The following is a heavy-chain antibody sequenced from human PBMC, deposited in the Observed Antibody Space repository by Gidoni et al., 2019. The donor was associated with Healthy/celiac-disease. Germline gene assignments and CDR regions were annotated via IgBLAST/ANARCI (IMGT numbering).Heavy chain of an antibody. CDR1: GFTFSSYG. D-gene: IGHD2-8*01. J-gene: IGHJ2*01. Sequence: QVQLVESGGAVVQPGRSLRLSCAASGFTFSSYGMHWVRQAPGKGLDWVAVIWYDGSNKYYADSVKGRFTISRDNSKNTLYLQMNSLRAEDTAVYYCAREPRADIVRNSDWYFDLWGRGTLVTVSS. CDR2: IWYDGSNK. CDR3: AREPRADIVRNSDWYFDL. V-gene: IGHV3-33*01.